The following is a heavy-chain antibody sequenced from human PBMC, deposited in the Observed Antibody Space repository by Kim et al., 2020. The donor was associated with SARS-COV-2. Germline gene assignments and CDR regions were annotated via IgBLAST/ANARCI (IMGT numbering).Heavy chain of an antibody. CDR1: GFTFSSYG. CDR2: IWYDGSNK. CDR3: AREGLNYDFWSGYGYYYYYYYMDV. J-gene: IGHJ6*03. V-gene: IGHV3-33*01. D-gene: IGHD3-3*01. Sequence: GGSLRLSCAASGFTFSSYGMHWVRQAPGKGLEWVAVIWYDGSNKYYADSVKGRFTISRDNSKNTLYLQMNSLRAEDTAVYYCAREGLNYDFWSGYGYYYYYYYMDVWCKGTTVTVSS.